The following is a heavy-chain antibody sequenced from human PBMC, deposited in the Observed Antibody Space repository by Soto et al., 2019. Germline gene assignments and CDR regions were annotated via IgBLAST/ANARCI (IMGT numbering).Heavy chain of an antibody. V-gene: IGHV4-34*01. CDR2: INHSGST. CDR3: ARLVATTGGDY. D-gene: IGHD5-12*01. Sequence: QVQLQQWGAGLLKPSETLSLTCAVYGGSFSGYYWSWIRQPPGKGLEWIGEINHSGSTNYNPSLKSRVTISVDTSKNQFSLKLSSVTAADTAVYYCARLVATTGGDYWGQGTLVTVSS. CDR1: GGSFSGYY. J-gene: IGHJ4*02.